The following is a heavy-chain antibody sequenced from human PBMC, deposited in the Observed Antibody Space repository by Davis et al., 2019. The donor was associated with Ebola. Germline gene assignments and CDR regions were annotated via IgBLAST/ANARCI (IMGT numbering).Heavy chain of an antibody. CDR2: ISPYNGNR. J-gene: IGHJ5*02. D-gene: IGHD3-22*01. Sequence: AASVKVSCKASGYTFTTHGISWVRQAPGQGLEWMGWISPYNGNRNHAQKFQGRVTMTTDTSTSTAYMELRSLRSDDTAVYYCARQYYFDGSGYSGSWFDPWGQGTLVTVSS. V-gene: IGHV1-18*01. CDR1: GYTFTTHG. CDR3: ARQYYFDGSGYSGSWFDP.